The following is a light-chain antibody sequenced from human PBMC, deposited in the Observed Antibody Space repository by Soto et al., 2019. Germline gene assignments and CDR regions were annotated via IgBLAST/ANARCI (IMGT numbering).Light chain of an antibody. CDR3: QQYGSSSWT. CDR2: KAS. Sequence: DIQMTQSPSSLSASVGDRVTITCRASQSISSWLAWYQQKPGKDPKLLIYKASTLKSGVPSRFSGSGSGTEFNLTISRLETEDFAVYYCQQYGSSSWTFGQGTKLDIK. V-gene: IGKV1-5*03. CDR1: QSISSW. J-gene: IGKJ1*01.